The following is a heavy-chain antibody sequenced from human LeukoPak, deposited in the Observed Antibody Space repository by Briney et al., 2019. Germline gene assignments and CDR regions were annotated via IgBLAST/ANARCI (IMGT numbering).Heavy chain of an antibody. J-gene: IGHJ5*02. CDR1: GGSISSHY. Sequence: SETLSLTCTVSGGSISSHYWSWIRQPPGKGLEWIGYIYYSGSTYYNPSLKSRVTISVDTSKNQFSLKLSSVTAADTAVYYCARIKTYYDFWSGYYFGFDPWGQGTLVTVSS. CDR3: ARIKTYYDFWSGYYFGFDP. D-gene: IGHD3-3*01. CDR2: IYYSGST. V-gene: IGHV4-59*11.